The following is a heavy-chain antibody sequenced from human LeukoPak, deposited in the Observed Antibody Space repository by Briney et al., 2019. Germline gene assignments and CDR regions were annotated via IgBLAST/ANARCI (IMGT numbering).Heavy chain of an antibody. V-gene: IGHV3-15*01. CDR2: IKSKTDGGTT. CDR3: TSVFPTYYYDSSGYYDRSGRAFDI. CDR1: GFTFSNAW. D-gene: IGHD3-22*01. J-gene: IGHJ3*02. Sequence: GRSLRLSCAASGFTFSNAWMSWVRQAPGKGLERVGRIKSKTDGGTTDYAAPVQGRFTISRDDSKNTLYLQMNSLKTEDTAVYYCTSVFPTYYYDSSGYYDRSGRAFDIWGQGTMVTVSS.